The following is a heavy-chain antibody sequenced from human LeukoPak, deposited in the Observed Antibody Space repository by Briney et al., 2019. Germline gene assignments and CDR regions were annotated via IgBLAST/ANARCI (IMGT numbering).Heavy chain of an antibody. Sequence: SETLSLTCAVYGGSFSGYYWSWIRQPPGKGLEWIGEINHSGSTNYNPSLKSRVTISVDTSKNQVSLKLSSVTAADTAVYYCARDLGDCSSTSCNPLGWFDPWGQGTPVTVSS. J-gene: IGHJ5*02. D-gene: IGHD2-2*01. CDR1: GGSFSGYY. V-gene: IGHV4-34*01. CDR2: INHSGST. CDR3: ARDLGDCSSTSCNPLGWFDP.